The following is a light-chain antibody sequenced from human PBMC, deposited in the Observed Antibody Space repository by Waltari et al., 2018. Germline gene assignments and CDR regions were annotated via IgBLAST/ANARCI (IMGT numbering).Light chain of an antibody. CDR2: GNT. V-gene: IGLV1-40*01. J-gene: IGLJ3*02. CDR3: QSYDGSLSGSRV. CDR1: SSNIGARFG. Sequence: QSVLTQPPSVSGAPGQRVTIPCTGSSSNIGARFGVPWYQQLPRTAPKLLIYGNTNRPSGVPDRFSGSKSGTSASLAITGLQAEDEADYYCQSYDGSLSGSRVFGGGTKVTVL.